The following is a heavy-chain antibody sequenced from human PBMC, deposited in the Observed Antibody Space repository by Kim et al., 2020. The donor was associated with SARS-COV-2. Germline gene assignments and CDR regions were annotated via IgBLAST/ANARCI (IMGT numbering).Heavy chain of an antibody. V-gene: IGHV3-21*01. CDR3: ARAPEMATISYFDY. Sequence: ADSGQGRFTISRDNAKNSLYLQMNSLRAEDTAVYYCARAPEMATISYFDYWGQGTLVTVSS. D-gene: IGHD5-12*01. J-gene: IGHJ4*02.